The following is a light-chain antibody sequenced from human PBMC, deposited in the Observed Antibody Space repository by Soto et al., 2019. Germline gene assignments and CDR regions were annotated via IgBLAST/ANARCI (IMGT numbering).Light chain of an antibody. V-gene: IGKV3-11*01. Sequence: EIVMTQSPATLSVSPGERATLSCRASQSVSSNLAWYQQKPGQAPRLLIYGASNRATGIPARFSGSGSGTDFTLTIRSLEPEDFAVYYCKQRSNWPITFGQGTRLEIK. CDR2: GAS. CDR1: QSVSSN. CDR3: KQRSNWPIT. J-gene: IGKJ5*01.